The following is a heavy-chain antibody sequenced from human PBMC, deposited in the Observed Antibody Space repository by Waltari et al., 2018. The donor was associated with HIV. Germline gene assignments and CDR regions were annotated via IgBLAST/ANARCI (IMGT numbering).Heavy chain of an antibody. J-gene: IGHJ4*02. D-gene: IGHD3-22*01. Sequence: QVQLQQWGAGLLKPSETLSLTCAVYGGSFSGYYWRWLRPPPGKGLEWIGEINHIGSTNYNPSLKSRVTISVDTSKNQFSLKLSSVTAADTAVYYCTRVYYDSSENQYYFDYWGQGTLVTVSS. CDR3: TRVYYDSSENQYYFDY. CDR2: INHIGST. CDR1: GGSFSGYY. V-gene: IGHV4-34*01.